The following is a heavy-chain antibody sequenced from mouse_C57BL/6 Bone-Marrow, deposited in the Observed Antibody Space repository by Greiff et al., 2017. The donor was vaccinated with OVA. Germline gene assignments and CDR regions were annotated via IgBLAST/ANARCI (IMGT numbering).Heavy chain of an antibody. Sequence: VQLQQPGAELVTPGASVQVSFQASGYTFTSYWMHWVKQRPGPGLEWIGRIHPSDSDTNYHQKFKGKATLTVDKSSSTAYMQLSSLTSEDSAVYYCAILEGGRDYWGQGTTLTVSS. J-gene: IGHJ2*01. CDR1: GYTFTSYW. D-gene: IGHD3-3*01. CDR2: IHPSDSDT. V-gene: IGHV1-74*01. CDR3: AILEGGRDY.